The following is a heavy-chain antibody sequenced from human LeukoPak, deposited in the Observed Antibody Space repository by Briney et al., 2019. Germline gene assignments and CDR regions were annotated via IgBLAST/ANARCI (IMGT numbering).Heavy chain of an antibody. CDR1: ESRFTSYW. Sequence: GAHLKTSSKGSESRFTSYWIGWVRRMPGKGLEWMGIIYPGDSDTRYSPSFQGQVTISADKSISTAYLQWSSLKASDTAMYYCARQNLDTAMVTIDYWGQGTLVTVS. D-gene: IGHD5-18*01. V-gene: IGHV5-51*01. CDR3: ARQNLDTAMVTIDY. J-gene: IGHJ4*02. CDR2: IYPGDSDT.